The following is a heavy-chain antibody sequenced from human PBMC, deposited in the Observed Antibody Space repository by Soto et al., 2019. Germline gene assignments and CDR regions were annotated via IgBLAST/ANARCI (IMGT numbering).Heavy chain of an antibody. J-gene: IGHJ2*01. V-gene: IGHV3-7*01. CDR3: VLGRGWYYAL. CDR2: INKDGGDK. D-gene: IGHD3-16*01. CDR1: GFTFRTSW. Sequence: EVQLVESGGGLVQPGGSLRLTCADSGFTFRTSWLHWVRQAPGKGLEWVAPINKDGGDKSYVDSVKGRFTVSRDNAKNSLYLQMSSLRAEDTAVYYCVLGRGWYYALWGRGTLLTVSS.